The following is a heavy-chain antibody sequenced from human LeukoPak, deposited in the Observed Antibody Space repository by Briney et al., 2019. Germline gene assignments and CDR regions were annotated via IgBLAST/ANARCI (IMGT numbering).Heavy chain of an antibody. V-gene: IGHV1-69*04. Sequence: ASVKVSCKASGGTFSSYAISWVRQAPGQGLEWMGRIIPILGIANYAQKFQGRVTITADKSTSTAYMELSSLRSEDTAVYYCARDIGAHGVQSIAAAHPDDYWGQGTLVTVSS. CDR1: GGTFSSYA. CDR2: IIPILGIA. CDR3: ARDIGAHGVQSIAAAHPDDY. J-gene: IGHJ4*02. D-gene: IGHD6-13*01.